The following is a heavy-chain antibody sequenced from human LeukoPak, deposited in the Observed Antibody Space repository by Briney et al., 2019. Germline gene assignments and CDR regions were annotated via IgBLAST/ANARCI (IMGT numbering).Heavy chain of an antibody. J-gene: IGHJ4*02. Sequence: ASVKVSCKASGYTFTGYYMHWVRQAPGQGLEWMGWINPNSGGTNYAQKFQGRVTMTRDTSISTAYMELSRLRSDDTAVYYCARDRDHYDSSGYYDPYYFDYWGQGTLVTVSS. V-gene: IGHV1-2*02. CDR2: INPNSGGT. D-gene: IGHD3-22*01. CDR1: GYTFTGYY. CDR3: ARDRDHYDSSGYYDPYYFDY.